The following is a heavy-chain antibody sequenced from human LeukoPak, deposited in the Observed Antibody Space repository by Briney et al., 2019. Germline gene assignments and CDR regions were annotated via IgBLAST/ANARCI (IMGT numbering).Heavy chain of an antibody. V-gene: IGHV4-39*07. CDR2: INYSGST. CDR1: GGSISSSSYY. Sequence: PSETLSLTCTVSGGSISSSSYYWGWIRQPPGKGLEWIGSINYSGSTNYNPSLKSRVTISVDTSKNQFSLKLSSVTAADTAVYHCARRKNRYCSGGSCYDRGFDPWGQGTLVTVSS. CDR3: ARRKNRYCSGGSCYDRGFDP. D-gene: IGHD2-15*01. J-gene: IGHJ5*02.